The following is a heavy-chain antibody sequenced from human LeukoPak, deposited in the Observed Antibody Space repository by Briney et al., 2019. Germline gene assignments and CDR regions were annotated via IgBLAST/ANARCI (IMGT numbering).Heavy chain of an antibody. CDR3: ARDQSDANDAFDI. V-gene: IGHV4-59*01. CDR2: IYYSGST. CDR1: GGSISSYY. J-gene: IGHJ3*02. Sequence: SETLSLTCTVSGGSISSYYWSWIRQPPGKGLEWIGYIYYSGSTNYNPSLKSRVTTSVDTSNNQFSLKLSSVTAADTAVYYCARDQSDANDAFDIWGQGTMVTVSS.